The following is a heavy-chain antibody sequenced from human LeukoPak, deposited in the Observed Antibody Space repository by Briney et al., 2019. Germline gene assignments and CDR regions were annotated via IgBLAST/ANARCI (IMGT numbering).Heavy chain of an antibody. CDR2: ISYDVGNK. D-gene: IGHD1-14*01. Sequence: GRSLRLACAASGFTFSSYAMHWGRQAPGKGLEWVAVISYDVGNKYYADSVKGRFTIPRDNSKTTLYLKMHSLRAEDTAVYYCARDSLPLTQGVHAFDIWGQGTMVTVSS. CDR1: GFTFSSYA. CDR3: ARDSLPLTQGVHAFDI. J-gene: IGHJ3*02. V-gene: IGHV3-30*04.